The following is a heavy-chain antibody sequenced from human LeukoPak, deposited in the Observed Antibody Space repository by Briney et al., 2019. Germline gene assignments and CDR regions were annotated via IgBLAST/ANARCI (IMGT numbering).Heavy chain of an antibody. CDR1: GFTFSDYY. J-gene: IGHJ4*02. Sequence: GGSLRLSCAASGFTFSDYYMSWIRQAPGKGLEWVSAITGSGGSTYYADSVKGRFTISRDNSKNTLYLQMNSLRAEDTAVYYCAKDPYRGDTAMEGYFDYWGQGTLVTVSS. D-gene: IGHD5-18*01. CDR3: AKDPYRGDTAMEGYFDY. CDR2: ITGSGGST. V-gene: IGHV3-23*01.